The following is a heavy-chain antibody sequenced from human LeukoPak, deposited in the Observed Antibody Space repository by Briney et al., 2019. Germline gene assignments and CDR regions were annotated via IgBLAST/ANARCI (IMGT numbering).Heavy chain of an antibody. J-gene: IGHJ5*02. CDR3: ARGITMVRGPNWFDP. CDR2: IIPIFGTA. D-gene: IGHD3-10*01. Sequence: SVKVSCKASGGTFSSYAISWVRQAPGQGLEWMGGIIPIFGTANYAQKFQGRVTITADESTSTAYMELSSLRSEDTAVYYCARGITMVRGPNWFDPWGQGTLVTVSS. CDR1: GGTFSSYA. V-gene: IGHV1-69*13.